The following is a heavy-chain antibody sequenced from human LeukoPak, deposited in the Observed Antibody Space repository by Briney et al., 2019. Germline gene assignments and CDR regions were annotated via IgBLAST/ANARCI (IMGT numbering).Heavy chain of an antibody. Sequence: GASVKVSCKASGYTFTSYGISWVRQAPGQGLEWMGWISTYNGNTNYAQNLQGRVTMTTDTSTSTAYMELRSLRSDDTAVYYCARAGIVATPNYFDYWGQGTLVTVSS. V-gene: IGHV1-18*01. CDR1: GYTFTSYG. J-gene: IGHJ4*02. D-gene: IGHD5-12*01. CDR3: ARAGIVATPNYFDY. CDR2: ISTYNGNT.